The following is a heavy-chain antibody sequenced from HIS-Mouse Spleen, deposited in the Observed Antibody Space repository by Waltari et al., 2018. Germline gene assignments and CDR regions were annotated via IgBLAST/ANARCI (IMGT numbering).Heavy chain of an antibody. CDR3: AREIPYSSSWYDWYFDL. V-gene: IGHV4-39*07. CDR2: IYYSGST. D-gene: IGHD6-13*01. CDR1: GGSTSSRSYY. Sequence: QLQLQESGPGLVKPSETLSLTCPVPGGSTSSRSYYWGWIRQPPGKGLEWIGSIYYSGSTYYNPSLKSRVTISVDTSKNQFSLKLSSVTAAETAVYYCAREIPYSSSWYDWYFDLWGRGTLVTVSS. J-gene: IGHJ2*01.